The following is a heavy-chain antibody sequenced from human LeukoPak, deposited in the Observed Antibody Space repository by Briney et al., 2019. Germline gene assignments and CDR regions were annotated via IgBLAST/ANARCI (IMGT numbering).Heavy chain of an antibody. V-gene: IGHV4-4*07. CDR3: ARDGGSGWFDY. Sequence: SETLSLTCTVSGGSISSYYWSWIRQPAGKGLGWIGRIYTSGSTNYNPSLKSRVTMSVDTSKNQFSLKLSSVTAADTAVYYCARDGGSGWFDYWGQGTLVTVSS. CDR2: IYTSGST. J-gene: IGHJ4*02. D-gene: IGHD6-19*01. CDR1: GGSISSYY.